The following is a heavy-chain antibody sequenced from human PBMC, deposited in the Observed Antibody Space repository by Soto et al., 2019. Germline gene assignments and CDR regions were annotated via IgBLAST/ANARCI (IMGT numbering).Heavy chain of an antibody. CDR2: INHSGSI. CDR1: GGSFNSYF. CDR3: ARGTREGWYFYL. J-gene: IGHJ2*01. Sequence: QVHLQQWGAGLLKPSETLSLTCAVYGGSFNSYFWNWIRQPPGRGLEWIGEINHSGSINYNPSLKGQVTLSVDTSKNQFSLKLSSVTAADTAVYYCARGTREGWYFYLWGRGTLVTVSS. V-gene: IGHV4-34*01.